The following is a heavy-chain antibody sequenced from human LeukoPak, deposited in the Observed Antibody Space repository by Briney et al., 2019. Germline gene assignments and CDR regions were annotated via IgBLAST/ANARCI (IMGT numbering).Heavy chain of an antibody. CDR1: GFTFSGYW. D-gene: IGHD1-26*01. Sequence: GGSLRLSCAASGFTFSGYWMSWVRQTPEKGLEWVANIKQDGNEKYYVDSVKGRFTISRDNAKNSLYLQMNSLRADDTAAYYCARDKIVGPTTLDYWGQGTLVTVSS. CDR2: IKQDGNEK. V-gene: IGHV3-7*01. J-gene: IGHJ4*02. CDR3: ARDKIVGPTTLDY.